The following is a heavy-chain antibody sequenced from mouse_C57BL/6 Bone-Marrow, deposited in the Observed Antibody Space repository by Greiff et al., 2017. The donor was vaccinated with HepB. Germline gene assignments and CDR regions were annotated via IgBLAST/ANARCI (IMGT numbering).Heavy chain of an antibody. Sequence: VQLQQSGPELVKPGDSVKISCKASGYSFTGYFMNWVMQSHGKSLEWIGRINPYNGDTFYNQKFKGKATLTVDKSSSTAHMELRSLTSEDTAIYYCARDDFDYWGQGTTLTVSS. D-gene: IGHD2-3*01. CDR2: INPYNGDT. V-gene: IGHV1-20*01. CDR3: ARDDFDY. CDR1: GYSFTGYF. J-gene: IGHJ2*01.